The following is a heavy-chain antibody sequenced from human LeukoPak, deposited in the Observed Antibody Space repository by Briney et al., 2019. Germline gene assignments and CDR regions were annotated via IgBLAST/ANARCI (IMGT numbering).Heavy chain of an antibody. CDR2: IIPIFGTA. Sequence: SVKVSCKASGGTFSSYAISWVRQAPGQGLEWMGGIIPIFGTANYAQKFQGRVTITADESTSTAYVELSSLRSEDTAVYYCAREETTAPARAFYYGMDVWGQGTTVTVSS. CDR3: AREETTAPARAFYYGMDV. V-gene: IGHV1-69*13. D-gene: IGHD4-17*01. J-gene: IGHJ6*02. CDR1: GGTFSSYA.